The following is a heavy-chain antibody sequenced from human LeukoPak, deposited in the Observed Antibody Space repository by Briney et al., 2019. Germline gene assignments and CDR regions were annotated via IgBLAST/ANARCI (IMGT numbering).Heavy chain of an antibody. CDR1: GYTFTGYY. D-gene: IGHD5-12*01. J-gene: IGHJ4*02. V-gene: IGHV1-2*06. CDR2: INPNSDGT. CDR3: ASHNSGYDSAPFDY. Sequence: ASVKVSCKASGYTFTGYYMHWVRQAPGQGLKWMGRINPNSDGTNYAQKFQGRVTMTRDTSISTAYMELSRLRSDDTAVYYCASHNSGYDSAPFDYWGQGTLVTVSS.